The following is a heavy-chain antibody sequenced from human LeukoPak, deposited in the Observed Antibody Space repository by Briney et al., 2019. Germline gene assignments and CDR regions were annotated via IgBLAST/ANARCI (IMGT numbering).Heavy chain of an antibody. V-gene: IGHV3-7*01. CDR3: AAGGAPGRFDY. CDR1: GFTFRNRW. J-gene: IGHJ4*02. CDR2: TGQYDHDG. D-gene: IGHD6-13*01. Sequence: PGGSLRLSCEGSGFTFRNRWAAWVRQVPGKGLEWVASTGQYDHDGYYVDSVRGRFTISRDFAKISLFLQMNSLRVDDSAVYYCAAGGAPGRFDYWGRGALVTVSS.